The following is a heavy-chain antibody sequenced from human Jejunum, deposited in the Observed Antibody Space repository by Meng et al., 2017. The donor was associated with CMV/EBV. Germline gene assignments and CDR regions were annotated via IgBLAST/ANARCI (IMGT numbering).Heavy chain of an antibody. CDR2: IDWDSGTT. Sequence: AMQWVRQVPGKGLEWVSGIDWDSGTTAYGDSVRGRFTTSRDNAKKTLYLQMDSLRAEDMALYYCAKTTRKYSGLGTFFSTGWYFDLWGRGTLVTVSS. CDR1: A. J-gene: IGHJ2*01. D-gene: IGHD3-10*01. V-gene: IGHV3-9*03. CDR3: AKTTRKYSGLGTFFSTGWYFDL.